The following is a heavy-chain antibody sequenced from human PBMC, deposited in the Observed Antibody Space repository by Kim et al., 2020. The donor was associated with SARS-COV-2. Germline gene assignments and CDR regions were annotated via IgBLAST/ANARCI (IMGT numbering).Heavy chain of an antibody. CDR1: GGSFSGYY. CDR3: ARGDTGDSSGYVAFDI. Sequence: SETLSLTCAVYGGSFSGYYWSWIRQPPGKGLEWIGEINHSGSTNYNPSLKSRVTISVDTSKNQFSLKLSSVTAADTAVYYCARGDTGDSSGYVAFDIWG. V-gene: IGHV4-34*01. J-gene: IGHJ3*02. D-gene: IGHD3-22*01. CDR2: INHSGST.